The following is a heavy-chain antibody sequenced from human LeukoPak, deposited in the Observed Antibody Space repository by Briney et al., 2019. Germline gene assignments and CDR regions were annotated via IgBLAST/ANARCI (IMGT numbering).Heavy chain of an antibody. V-gene: IGHV1-2*02. CDR2: INPNSGGT. CDR1: GYTFTGYY. J-gene: IGHJ4*02. D-gene: IGHD2-21*02. CDR3: ARVSSRHIVVVTAVY. Sequence: GASVKVSCKASGYTFTGYYMHWVRQAPGQGLEWMGWINPNSGGTNYAQKFQGRVTMTRATSISTAYMELSRLRSDDTAVYYCARVSSRHIVVVTAVYWGQGTLVTVSS.